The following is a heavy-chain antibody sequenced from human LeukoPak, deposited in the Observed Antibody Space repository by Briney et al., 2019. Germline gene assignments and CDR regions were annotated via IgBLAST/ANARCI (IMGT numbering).Heavy chain of an antibody. V-gene: IGHV3-73*01. J-gene: IGHJ4*02. CDR1: GFTFSGSA. CDR2: IRSKANSYAT. Sequence: GGSLRLSCAASGFTFSGSAMHWVRQASGKGLEWVGRIRSKANSYATAYAASVKGRFTISRDDSKNTAYLQMNSLKTEDTAVYYCAKEGAVRGSMWFDYWGQGTLVTVS. CDR3: AKEGAVRGSMWFDY. D-gene: IGHD6-19*01.